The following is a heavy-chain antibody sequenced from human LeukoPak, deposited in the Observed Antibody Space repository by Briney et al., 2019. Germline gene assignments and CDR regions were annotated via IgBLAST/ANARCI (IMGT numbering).Heavy chain of an antibody. V-gene: IGHV4-39*07. CDR2: IYYNDNT. D-gene: IGHD1-26*01. CDR3: ARGGAVAFDY. J-gene: IGHJ4*02. CDR1: GGSISSSYF. Sequence: SETLSLTCTVSGGSISSSYFWGWIRPPPGKGLEWIGSIYYNDNTYYNPSLKSGVTISLDTSKNQFSLKLTSVTAADTAVYYCARGGAVAFDYWGQGTLVTVSS.